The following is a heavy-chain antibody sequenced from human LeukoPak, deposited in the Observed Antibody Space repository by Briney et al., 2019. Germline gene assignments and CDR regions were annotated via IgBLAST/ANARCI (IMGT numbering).Heavy chain of an antibody. CDR1: GITFVDAT. V-gene: IGHV3-49*03. CDR2: IRARSYGATT. Sequence: GGSLRLSCTVSGITFVDATFSWIRQAPGKGLEWVGFIRARSYGATTEYGPSVKGRFTISRDDSKSIAYLLMNSLKTEDTAMYFCTRGRGYNTEEGHWGQGTQVTVSS. D-gene: IGHD5-24*01. J-gene: IGHJ4*02. CDR3: TRGRGYNTEEGH.